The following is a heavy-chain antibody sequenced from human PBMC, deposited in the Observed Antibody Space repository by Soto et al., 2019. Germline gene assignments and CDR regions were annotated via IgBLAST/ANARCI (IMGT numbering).Heavy chain of an antibody. V-gene: IGHV1-18*04. Sequence: ASVKVSCKASGYTFTSYGISWVRQAPGQGLEWMGWISAYNGNTNYAQKLQGRVTMTTDTSTSTAYMELRSLRSDDTAVYYCARPPIGYSSGWYVYWGQGTLVTVS. D-gene: IGHD6-19*01. CDR3: ARPPIGYSSGWYVY. J-gene: IGHJ4*02. CDR2: ISAYNGNT. CDR1: GYTFTSYG.